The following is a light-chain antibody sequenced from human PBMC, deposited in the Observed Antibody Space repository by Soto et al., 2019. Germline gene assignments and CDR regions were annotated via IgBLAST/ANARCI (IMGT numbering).Light chain of an antibody. CDR3: QQYGSSPGT. CDR2: GAS. J-gene: IGKJ4*01. V-gene: IGKV3-20*01. CDR1: QSVSSSY. Sequence: EIVLTQSPGTLSLSPGERATLSCRASQSVSSSYLAWYQQKPGQAPRLLIYGASSRATGIPDRFSGSGSGPDFTPTISRLEPEDLAVYYCQQYGSSPGTCGGGTKVEIK.